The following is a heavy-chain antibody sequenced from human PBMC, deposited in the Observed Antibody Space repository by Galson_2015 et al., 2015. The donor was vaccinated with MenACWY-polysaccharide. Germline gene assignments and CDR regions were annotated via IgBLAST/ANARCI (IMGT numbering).Heavy chain of an antibody. V-gene: IGHV3-7*01. D-gene: IGHD3-3*01. J-gene: IGHJ5*02. Sequence: SLRLSCAASGFSVSGYWMTWVRQAPGKELEWVANIKQDGSEKNYVDSVEGRFTISRDNAKNSLYLQMNSLRAEDTAVYYCARGRITIGPWGQGTLVTVSS. CDR1: GFSVSGYW. CDR2: IKQDGSEK. CDR3: ARGRITIGP.